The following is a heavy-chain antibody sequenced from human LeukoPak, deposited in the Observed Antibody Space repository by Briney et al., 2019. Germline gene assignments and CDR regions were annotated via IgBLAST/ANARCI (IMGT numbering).Heavy chain of an antibody. CDR3: ARARGDIVVVPAAIWFDP. V-gene: IGHV1-2*02. Sequence: ASVKVSCKASGYTFTGYYMHWVRQAPGQGLEWMGWIKPNSGGTNYAQKFQGRVSMTRDTSISTAYMELSRLRSDDTAVYYCARARGDIVVVPAAIWFDPWGRGVLVTVSS. J-gene: IGHJ5*02. CDR2: IKPNSGGT. D-gene: IGHD2-2*01. CDR1: GYTFTGYY.